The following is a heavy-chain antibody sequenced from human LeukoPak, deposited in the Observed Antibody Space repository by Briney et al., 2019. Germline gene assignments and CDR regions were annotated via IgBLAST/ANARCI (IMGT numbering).Heavy chain of an antibody. D-gene: IGHD3-10*01. J-gene: IGHJ4*02. CDR2: INPSGAST. V-gene: IGHV1-46*01. CDR1: GYTFTDFY. CDR3: ARVGEEYYGSGSLEF. Sequence: GASVKVSCKASGYTFTDFYINWVRQAPGQGLERMGIINPSGASTRYAQKFQGRVTMTRDTSTSTVYMELSSLRSEDTAVYYCARVGEEYYGSGSLEFWGQGTLVTVSS.